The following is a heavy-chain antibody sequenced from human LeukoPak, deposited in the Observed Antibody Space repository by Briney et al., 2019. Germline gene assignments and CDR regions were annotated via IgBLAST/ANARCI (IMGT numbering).Heavy chain of an antibody. V-gene: IGHV1-8*01. J-gene: IGHJ6*02. CDR3: ARGGLYGVIMSYYYYGMDV. Sequence: ASVKVSCKASGYTFTSYDINWVRQATGQGLEWMGWMNSNSGNTGYAQKFQGRVTMTRNTSISTAYMELSSLRSEDTAVYYCARGGLYGVIMSYYYYGMDVWGQGTTVTVSS. CDR1: GYTFTSYD. CDR2: MNSNSGNT. D-gene: IGHD3-16*02.